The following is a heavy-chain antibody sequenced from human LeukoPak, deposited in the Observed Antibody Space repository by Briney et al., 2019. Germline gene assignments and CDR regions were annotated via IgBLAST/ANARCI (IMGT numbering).Heavy chain of an antibody. J-gene: IGHJ4*02. V-gene: IGHV3-7*03. CDR2: IKQDGSEK. CDR1: GFTFSSYW. Sequence: GGSLRLSCAASGFTFSSYWMSWVRQAPGKGLEWVANIKQDGSEKYYVDSVKGRFTISRDNAKNMLYLQMNSLRAEDTAVYYCAKDPRFGVAHCFDYWGQGTLVTVSS. CDR3: AKDPRFGVAHCFDY. D-gene: IGHD3-3*01.